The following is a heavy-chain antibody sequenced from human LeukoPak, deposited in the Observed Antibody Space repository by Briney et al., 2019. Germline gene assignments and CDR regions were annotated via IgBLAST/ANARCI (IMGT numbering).Heavy chain of an antibody. D-gene: IGHD2-2*01. V-gene: IGHV3-20*04. J-gene: IGHJ6*03. CDR1: GFTFDDYD. Sequence: GGSQRLSCAASGFTFDDYDMRGVRQAPGKGLEWVSVINWSGGSSVFADSVKGRFTISRDNAKNSLYLQMNSLRAEDTALYYCARLGYCSSTSCYVNYYYYMDVWGKGTTVTVSS. CDR3: ARLGYCSSTSCYVNYYYYMDV. CDR2: INWSGGSS.